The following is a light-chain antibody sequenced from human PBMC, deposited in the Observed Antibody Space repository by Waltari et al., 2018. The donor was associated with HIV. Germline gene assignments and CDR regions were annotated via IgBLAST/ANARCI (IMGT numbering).Light chain of an antibody. CDR1: QSVSSN. V-gene: IGKV3-15*01. CDR2: DAS. J-gene: IGKJ3*01. Sequence: ETVMTQFPATLSVSPGERATLSCRASQSVSSNLAWYQQKPGQAPRLLIYDASTRATGIPARFSGSGSGTEFTLTISSLQSEDFAVYHCQQYSKWPPFFGPGTKVDI. CDR3: QQYSKWPPF.